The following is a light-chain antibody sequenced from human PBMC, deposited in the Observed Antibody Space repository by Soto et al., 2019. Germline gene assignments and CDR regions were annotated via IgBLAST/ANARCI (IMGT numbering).Light chain of an antibody. CDR3: QQYHNAGST. V-gene: IGKV3-15*01. Sequence: IVMTQSPATLSVSPGGRASLSCRASQSVSNNLAWYQQKPGQAPRLLIYGASTRAAGIPGSFSGSGSGTEFTLIISRLQSDDFAVYYCQQYHNAGSTFGQGTKVEI. CDR2: GAS. CDR1: QSVSNN. J-gene: IGKJ1*01.